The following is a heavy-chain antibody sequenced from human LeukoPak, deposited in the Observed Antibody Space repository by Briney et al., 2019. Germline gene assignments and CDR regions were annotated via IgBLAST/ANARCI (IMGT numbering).Heavy chain of an antibody. D-gene: IGHD4-17*01. CDR2: IIPIFGTA. CDR3: ARDGNGDYAGDPPEY. Sequence: SVKVSCKASGGTFSSYAISWVRQAPGQGLEWMGRIIPIFGTANYAQKFQGRVTITTDESTSTAYMELSSLRSEDTAVYYCARDGNGDYAGDPPEYWGQGTLVTVSS. V-gene: IGHV1-69*05. J-gene: IGHJ4*02. CDR1: GGTFSSYA.